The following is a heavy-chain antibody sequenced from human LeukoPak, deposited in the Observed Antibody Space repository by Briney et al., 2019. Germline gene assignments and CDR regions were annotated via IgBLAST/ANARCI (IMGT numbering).Heavy chain of an antibody. D-gene: IGHD5-18*01. Sequence: GSLRLSFAASGFLFSSYGMHWVRQAPGKGLEWVAVISYDGTNIYYADSVKGRLTISRDNSKNTLYLQMNSLRAEDTAVYYCARDVDTALVPFDYWGQGTLVTVSS. CDR1: GFLFSSYG. J-gene: IGHJ4*02. CDR3: ARDVDTALVPFDY. V-gene: IGHV3-30*03. CDR2: ISYDGTNI.